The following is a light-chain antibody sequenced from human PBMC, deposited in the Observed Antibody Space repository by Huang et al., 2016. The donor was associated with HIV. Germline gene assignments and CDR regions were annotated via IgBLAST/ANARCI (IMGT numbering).Light chain of an antibody. CDR1: QNIDTN. V-gene: IGKV3-15*01. CDR3: HQYNDWPPWT. Sequence: EIVMTQSLATLSVSPGERAILLCRASQNIDTNVAWYQQKPGQAPRLLIFGASTRATGISARFTGGGSETEFTLTINSVQSEDVAMYYCHQYNDWPPWTFGQGTRVEI. CDR2: GAS. J-gene: IGKJ1*01.